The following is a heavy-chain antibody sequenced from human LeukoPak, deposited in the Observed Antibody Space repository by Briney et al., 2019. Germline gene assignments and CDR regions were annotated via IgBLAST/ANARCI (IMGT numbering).Heavy chain of an antibody. CDR3: ARDPPVRGARGSPIDY. Sequence: PPGGSLRLSCAASGFTFSSYWMSWVRQAPGKGLEWVANIKQDGSEKYYVDSVKGRFTISRDNAKNSLYLQMNSLRAEDTAVYYCARDPPVRGARGSPIDYWGQGTLVTASS. D-gene: IGHD3-10*02. J-gene: IGHJ4*02. CDR1: GFTFSSYW. CDR2: IKQDGSEK. V-gene: IGHV3-7*01.